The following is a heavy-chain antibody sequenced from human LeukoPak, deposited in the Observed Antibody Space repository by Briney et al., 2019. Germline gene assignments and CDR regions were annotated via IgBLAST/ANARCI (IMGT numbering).Heavy chain of an antibody. CDR2: INPNSGGT. D-gene: IGHD6-6*01. J-gene: IGHJ4*02. CDR1: GYTFTGYY. Sequence: ASVKVSCKASGYTFTGYYMHWVRQAPGQGLEWMGWINPNSGGTNYAQKFQGRVTMTRDTSISTAYMELSRLRSDDTAVYYCAREISPYSSSSLLDYWGQGTLVTVSS. V-gene: IGHV1-2*02. CDR3: AREISPYSSSSLLDY.